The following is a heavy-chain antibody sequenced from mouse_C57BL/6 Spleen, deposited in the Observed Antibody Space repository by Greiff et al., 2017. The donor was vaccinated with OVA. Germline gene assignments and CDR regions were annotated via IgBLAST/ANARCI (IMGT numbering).Heavy chain of an antibody. J-gene: IGHJ2*01. CDR1: GYAFTNYL. D-gene: IGHD1-1*01. Sequence: VQLQQSGAELVRPGTSVKVSCKASGYAFTNYLIEWVKQRPGQGLEWIGVINPGSGGTNYNEKFKGKATLTADKSSSTAYMQLSSLTSEDSAVYFCARDLDYYGSSYLYFDYWGQGTTLTVSS. V-gene: IGHV1-54*01. CDR2: INPGSGGT. CDR3: ARDLDYYGSSYLYFDY.